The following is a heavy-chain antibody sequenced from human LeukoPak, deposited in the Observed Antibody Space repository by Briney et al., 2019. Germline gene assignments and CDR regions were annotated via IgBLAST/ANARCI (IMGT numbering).Heavy chain of an antibody. V-gene: IGHV3-33*01. J-gene: IGHJ6*02. CDR1: GFTFSSYG. CDR2: IWYDGSNK. CDR3: ARGFYDILTGIRYYYGMDV. Sequence: QPGRSLRLSCAASGFTFSSYGMHWVRRAPGKGLEWVAVIWYDGSNKYYADSVKGRFTISRDNSKNTLYLQMNSLRAEDTAVYYCARGFYDILTGIRYYYGMDVWGQGTTVTVSS. D-gene: IGHD3-9*01.